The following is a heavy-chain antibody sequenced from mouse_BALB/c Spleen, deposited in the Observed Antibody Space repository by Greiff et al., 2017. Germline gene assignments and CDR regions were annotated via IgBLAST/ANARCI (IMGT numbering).Heavy chain of an antibody. Sequence: EVQLVESGGGLVKPGGSLKLSCAASGFTFSSYAMSWVRQSPEKRLEWVAEISSGGSYTYYPDTVTGRFTISRDNAKNTLYLEMSSLRSEDTAMYYCARETTDTCMDYWGQGTSVTVSS. V-gene: IGHV5-9-4*01. CDR2: ISSGGSYT. CDR3: ARETTDTCMDY. D-gene: IGHD1-2*01. J-gene: IGHJ4*01. CDR1: GFTFSSYA.